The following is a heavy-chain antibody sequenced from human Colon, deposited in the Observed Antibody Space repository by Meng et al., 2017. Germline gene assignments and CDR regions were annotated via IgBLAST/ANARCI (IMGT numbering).Heavy chain of an antibody. CDR2: IRSKAYGGTT. D-gene: IGHD3-10*01. CDR3: TRDRVYYYGSGSRLDY. J-gene: IGHJ4*02. Sequence: GESLKISCTASGFTFGDYAMSWVRQAPGKGLEWVGFIRSKAYGGTTEYAASVKGRFTISRDDSKSIAYLQMNSLKTEDTVVYYCTRDRVYYYGSGSRLDYWGQGTLVTVSS. V-gene: IGHV3-49*04. CDR1: GFTFGDYA.